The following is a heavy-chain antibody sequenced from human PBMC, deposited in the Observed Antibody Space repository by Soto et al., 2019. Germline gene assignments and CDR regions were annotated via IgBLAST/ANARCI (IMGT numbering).Heavy chain of an antibody. V-gene: IGHV1-3*01. CDR3: ARESAQYYDFWSGYPPLADYYYRMDG. Sequence: ASVKVSCKASGYTFTSYAMHWVRQAPGQRLEWMGWINAGKGNTKYSQKFQGRVTITRDTSASTAYMELSSLRSEDTAVYYCARESAQYYDFWSGYPPLADYYYRMDGWGQGTTVTVSS. CDR2: INAGKGNT. J-gene: IGHJ6*02. CDR1: GYTFTSYA. D-gene: IGHD3-3*01.